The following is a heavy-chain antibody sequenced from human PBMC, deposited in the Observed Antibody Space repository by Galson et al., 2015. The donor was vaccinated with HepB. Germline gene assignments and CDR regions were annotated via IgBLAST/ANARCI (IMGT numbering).Heavy chain of an antibody. J-gene: IGHJ4*02. CDR3: ARDPAEVTMVRGVITD. CDR2: ISAYNGNT. V-gene: IGHV1-18*01. CDR1: GYTFTSYG. Sequence: SVKVSCKASGYTFTSYGISWVRQAPGQGLEWMGWISAYNGNTNYAQKLQGRVTMTTDTSTGTAYMELRSLRSDDTAVYYCARDPAEVTMVRGVITDWGQGTLVTVSS. D-gene: IGHD3-10*01.